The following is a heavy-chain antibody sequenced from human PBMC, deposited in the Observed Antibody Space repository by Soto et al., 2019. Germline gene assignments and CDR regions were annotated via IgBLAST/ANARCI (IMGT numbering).Heavy chain of an antibody. CDR2: ISYDGSKK. J-gene: IGHJ3*02. CDR1: VVSFSSYA. CDR3: AKSFGAIAATAFDM. D-gene: IGHD2-15*01. V-gene: IGHV3-30*18. Sequence: PGGSLRLSCTASVVSFSSYAMHWVRQAPGKGLEWVAVISYDGSKKYYADSVKGRFTISRDNSKNTLYLQMNSLRAEDTTVYYCAKSFGAIAATAFDMWGQGTMVTVSS.